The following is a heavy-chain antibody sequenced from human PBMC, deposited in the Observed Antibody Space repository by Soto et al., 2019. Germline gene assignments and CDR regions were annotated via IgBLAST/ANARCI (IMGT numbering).Heavy chain of an antibody. D-gene: IGHD3-22*01. V-gene: IGHV1-18*01. CDR2: ISAYNGNT. Sequence: ASVKVSCKASGDTFTSYAMHWVRQAPGQGLEWMGWISAYNGNTNYAQKLQGRVTMTTDTSTSTAYMELRSLRSDDTAVYYCARDLYYDSSGYYYDYWGQGTLVTVSS. CDR3: ARDLYYDSSGYYYDY. J-gene: IGHJ4*02. CDR1: GDTFTSYA.